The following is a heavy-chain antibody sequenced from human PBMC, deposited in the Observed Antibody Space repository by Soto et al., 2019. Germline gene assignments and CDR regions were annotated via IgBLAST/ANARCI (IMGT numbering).Heavy chain of an antibody. V-gene: IGHV3-48*01. CDR2: ISTSSGTR. CDR1: GFTFSYYN. Sequence: EMQLVESGGGLAQPGGSVRLSCVASGFTFSYYNMNWVRQAPGRELEWISYISTSSGTRYYADSVKGRFTVSRDNAKNSLYLQLNSLRAEDTGIYYCAVQTGRYLSDYYGMDVWGQGTTVTVSS. D-gene: IGHD1-26*01. CDR3: AVQTGRYLSDYYGMDV. J-gene: IGHJ6*02.